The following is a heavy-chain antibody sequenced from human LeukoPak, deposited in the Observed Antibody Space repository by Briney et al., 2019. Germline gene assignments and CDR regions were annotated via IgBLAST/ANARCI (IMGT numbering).Heavy chain of an antibody. CDR2: ISGYNGNT. CDR3: ARDPGIFEVLRYFDWYSTTGRGFDP. Sequence: GASVKVSCKASGYTFSSYGISWVRQAPGQGLEWMGWISGYNGNTNYAQQVQGRVSMTTDTSTSTAYMELRSLRSDDTAVYYCARDPGIFEVLRYFDWYSTTGRGFDPWGQGTLVTVSS. V-gene: IGHV1-18*01. J-gene: IGHJ5*02. CDR1: GYTFSSYG. D-gene: IGHD3-9*01.